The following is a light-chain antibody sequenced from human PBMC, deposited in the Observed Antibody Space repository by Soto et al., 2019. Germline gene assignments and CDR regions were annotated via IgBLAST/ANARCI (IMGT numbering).Light chain of an antibody. V-gene: IGKV1-5*03. J-gene: IGKJ2*01. CDR2: KAS. CDR3: QQYNALSYT. CDR1: QSVSTL. Sequence: DIPMTQFPSTLSASIGDRVTITCRASQSVSTLLAWYQHKPGKAPRLLIYKASTLETGVPSRFSGSGSGTEFTLTIWGLQPDDLATYYCQQYNALSYTFGQGTKLEI.